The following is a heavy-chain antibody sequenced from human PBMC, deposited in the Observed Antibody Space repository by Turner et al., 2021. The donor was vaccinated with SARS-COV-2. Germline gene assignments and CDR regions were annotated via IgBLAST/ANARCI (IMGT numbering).Heavy chain of an antibody. D-gene: IGHD3-22*01. CDR2: IYYSGST. CDR3: AVHHYYDSSGYQVGEDY. V-gene: IGHV4-59*08. CDR1: GGSISSYY. Sequence: VQLQESGPGMVKPSETLSLTCTVSGGSISSYYWSWIRQPPGKGLEWIGYIYYSGSTNYNPSLKSRVTISVDTSKKQYSLKLSSVTAADTALYYCAVHHYYDSSGYQVGEDYWGQGTLVTVSS. J-gene: IGHJ4*02.